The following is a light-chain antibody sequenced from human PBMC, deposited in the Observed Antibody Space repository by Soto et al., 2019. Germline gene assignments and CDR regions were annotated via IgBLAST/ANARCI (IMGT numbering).Light chain of an antibody. J-gene: IGKJ5*01. Sequence: EIVLTQSPATLSLSPGERATLSCRASQSVSSSLAWYQQKPGQAPRLLIYGASTRATGVPDRFSGSGSGTDFTLTISRLEPGDFAVYYCQQYSSPPPITFGQGTRLEIK. CDR3: QQYSSPPPIT. CDR2: GAS. CDR1: QSVSSS. V-gene: IGKV3-20*01.